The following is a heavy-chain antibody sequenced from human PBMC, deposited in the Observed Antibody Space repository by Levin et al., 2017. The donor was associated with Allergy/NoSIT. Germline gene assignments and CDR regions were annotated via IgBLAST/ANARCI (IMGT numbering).Heavy chain of an antibody. J-gene: IGHJ4*02. V-gene: IGHV3-15*01. Sequence: NAGGSLRLSCTASGFTFSKAWMTWVRQAPGKGLEWVGRIKSRSDGGATDFAPPVKGRFTISRDDSKKTLSLQMNSLKTEDTAVYYCTTTVTASFDYWGRGTLVTVSS. CDR2: IKSRSDGGAT. CDR3: TTTVTASFDY. D-gene: IGHD2-21*02. CDR1: GFTFSKAW.